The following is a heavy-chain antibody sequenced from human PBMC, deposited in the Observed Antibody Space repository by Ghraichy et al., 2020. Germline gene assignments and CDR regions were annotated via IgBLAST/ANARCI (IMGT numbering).Heavy chain of an antibody. CDR1: GGSISSGDYY. CDR3: ARAPPDRITIFGVVITGVGGFDP. CDR2: IYYSGST. D-gene: IGHD3-3*01. J-gene: IGHJ5*02. V-gene: IGHV4-30-4*01. Sequence: SETLSLTCTVSGGSISSGDYYWSWIRQPPGKGLEWIGYIYYSGSTYYNPSLKSRVTISVDTSKNQFSLKLSSVTAADTAVYYCARAPPDRITIFGVVITGVGGFDPWGQGTLVTVSS.